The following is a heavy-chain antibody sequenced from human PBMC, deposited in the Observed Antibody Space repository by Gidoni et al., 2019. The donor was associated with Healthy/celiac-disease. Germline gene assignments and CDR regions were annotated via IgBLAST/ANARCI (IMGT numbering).Heavy chain of an antibody. CDR3: ARQGGSSSRSNWFNP. CDR1: GGFNSCSSYY. J-gene: IGHJ5*02. V-gene: IGHV4-39*01. Sequence: QLQLQESGPGLAKPAETLSPTCTVSGGFNSCSSYYWGWVRQPPGKGLEWIGSIYYSGSTYYNPSLKSRVTISVDTSKDQFSLKLSSVTAADTAVYYCARQGGSSSRSNWFNPWGQGTLVTVSS. D-gene: IGHD6-13*01. CDR2: IYYSGST.